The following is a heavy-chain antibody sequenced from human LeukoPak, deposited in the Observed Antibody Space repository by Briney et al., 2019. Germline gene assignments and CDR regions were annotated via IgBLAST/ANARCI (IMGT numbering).Heavy chain of an antibody. CDR3: GRGFDGYYHYYMDV. CDR1: VGTFTNYV. Sequence: SVNVSCKPSVGTFTNYVISWVRQAPGQGLEWMGGIIPPLGTANYAQKFQGRVTITTDESTSTAYMELSSLRSEDTAVYYCGRGFDGYYHYYMDVWGKGTTVTVSS. D-gene: IGHD5-24*01. J-gene: IGHJ6*03. V-gene: IGHV1-69*05. CDR2: IIPPLGTA.